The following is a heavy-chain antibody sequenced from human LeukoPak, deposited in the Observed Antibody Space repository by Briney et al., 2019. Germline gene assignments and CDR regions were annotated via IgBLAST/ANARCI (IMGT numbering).Heavy chain of an antibody. D-gene: IGHD6-13*01. CDR3: ARDGDVAAAGYYYYYYMDV. Sequence: PGGSLRLSCEASGFTFSSYVLSWVCQAPGKGLEWVSSISYSGGSTYYADSVKGRFTISRDNSKNTLYLQMNSLRAEDTAVYYCARDGDVAAAGYYYYYYMDVWGKGTTVTVSS. CDR1: GFTFSSYV. V-gene: IGHV3-23*01. CDR2: ISYSGGST. J-gene: IGHJ6*03.